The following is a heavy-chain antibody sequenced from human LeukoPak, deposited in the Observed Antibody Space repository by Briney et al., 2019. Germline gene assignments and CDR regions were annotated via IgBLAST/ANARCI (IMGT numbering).Heavy chain of an antibody. J-gene: IGHJ4*02. CDR3: AKVMGSSTSEGVFDY. CDR2: ISYDGSNK. V-gene: IGHV3-30*18. CDR1: GFTFSSYD. D-gene: IGHD2-2*01. Sequence: PGGSLRLSCAASGFTFSSYDMHRVRQAPGKGLEWVAVISYDGSNKYYADSVKGRFTISRDNSKNTLYLQMNSLRAEDTAVYYCAKVMGSSTSEGVFDYWGQGTLVTVSS.